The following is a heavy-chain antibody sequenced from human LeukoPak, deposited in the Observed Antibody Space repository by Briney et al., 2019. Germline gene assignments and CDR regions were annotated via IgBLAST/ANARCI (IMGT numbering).Heavy chain of an antibody. CDR1: GFTFSSYA. Sequence: TGGSLRLSCAAPGFTFSSYAMSWVRQAPGKGLEWVSAISGSGGSTYYADSVKGRFTISRDNSKNTLYLQMNSLRAEDTAVYYCAKDPGNNDDYVWGSYRPRTDYWGQGTLVTVSS. CDR2: ISGSGGST. D-gene: IGHD3-16*02. CDR3: AKDPGNNDDYVWGSYRPRTDY. J-gene: IGHJ4*02. V-gene: IGHV3-23*01.